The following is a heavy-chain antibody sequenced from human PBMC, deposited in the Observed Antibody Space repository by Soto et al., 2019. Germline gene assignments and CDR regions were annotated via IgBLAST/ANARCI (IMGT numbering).Heavy chain of an antibody. D-gene: IGHD3-9*01. J-gene: IGHJ6*02. CDR3: AREVSAGHLTFNYKFYGLDV. Sequence: QVQLQESGPGLVKPSGTLSHTCSVSGVSVTSKNWWTWVRQSPGKGLEWIGEIYNGGSINYNPSLKSRATISIDKYKNNFSLNLTSMTVADTAVYFCAREVSAGHLTFNYKFYGLDVWGQGTTVTVSS. CDR1: GVSVTSKNW. V-gene: IGHV4-4*02. CDR2: IYNGGSI.